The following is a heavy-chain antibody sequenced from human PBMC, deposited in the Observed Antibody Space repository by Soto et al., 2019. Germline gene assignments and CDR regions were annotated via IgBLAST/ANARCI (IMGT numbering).Heavy chain of an antibody. V-gene: IGHV3-72*01. CDR1: GFTFSDHY. Sequence: GGSLRLSCSASGFTFSDHYMDWIRQVPGKGLEWVGRIRKKANSYTTEYAASVKGRFTISRDDSKNSMYLQMNSLKTEDTAVYFCAKISTTSYFDFWGQGTLVTVSS. D-gene: IGHD4-17*01. CDR2: IRKKANSYTT. CDR3: AKISTTSYFDF. J-gene: IGHJ4*02.